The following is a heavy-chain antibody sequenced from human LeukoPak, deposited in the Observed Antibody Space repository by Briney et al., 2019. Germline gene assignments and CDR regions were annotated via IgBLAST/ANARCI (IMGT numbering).Heavy chain of an antibody. J-gene: IGHJ4*02. CDR2: ISVGGAN. V-gene: IGHV4-4*08. CDR1: GGSISTFY. Sequence: SETLSLTCTVSGGSISTFYWNWIRQSPGKGLEWIGYISVGGANNYNPSLKSRVSISVDTSKNQFSLKLSSVTAADTAVYYCARRSNYDYVLFDYWGQGTLVTVSS. CDR3: ARRSNYDYVLFDY. D-gene: IGHD3-10*02.